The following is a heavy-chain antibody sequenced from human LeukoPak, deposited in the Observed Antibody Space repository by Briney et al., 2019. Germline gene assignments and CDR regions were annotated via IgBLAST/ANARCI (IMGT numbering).Heavy chain of an antibody. CDR1: GFTLSSYS. Sequence: PGGSLRLSCAASGFTLSSYSMNWVRQAPGKGLEWVSYVSSSSSTIYYADSVKGRFTISRDNAKNSLYLQMNSLRAEDTAVYYCAREHDILTGYYIWALHYYDSSGYSHDAFDIWGQGTMVTVSS. J-gene: IGHJ3*02. V-gene: IGHV3-48*04. D-gene: IGHD3-22*01. CDR2: VSSSSSTI. CDR3: AREHDILTGYYIWALHYYDSSGYSHDAFDI.